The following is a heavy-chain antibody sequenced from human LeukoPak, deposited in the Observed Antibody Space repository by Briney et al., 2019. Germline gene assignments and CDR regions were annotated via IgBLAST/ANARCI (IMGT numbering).Heavy chain of an antibody. CDR2: IYTSGST. CDR1: GGSISSYY. Sequence: SETLSLTCTVSGGSISSYYWNWIRQPAGKGLEWIGRIYTSGSTNYNPSLKSRVTMSVDTSKNRFSLKLSSVTAADTAVYYCARDLSENYDSSGYWGDDAFDIWGQGTMVTVSS. D-gene: IGHD3-22*01. CDR3: ARDLSENYDSSGYWGDDAFDI. J-gene: IGHJ3*02. V-gene: IGHV4-4*07.